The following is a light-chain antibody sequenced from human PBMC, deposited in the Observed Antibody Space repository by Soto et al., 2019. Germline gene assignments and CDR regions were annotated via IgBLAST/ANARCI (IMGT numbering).Light chain of an antibody. J-gene: IGLJ2*01. CDR3: CSYAGSTTPVV. Sequence: QSALTQPASVSGSPGQSITISCTGTNSDVGTYNLVSWYQQHPGKAPKLMIYEVTKRPSGVSNRFSGSKSGNTASLTISGLQAEDEADYYCCSYAGSTTPVVFGGGTKVTVL. CDR2: EVT. V-gene: IGLV2-23*02. CDR1: NSDVGTYNL.